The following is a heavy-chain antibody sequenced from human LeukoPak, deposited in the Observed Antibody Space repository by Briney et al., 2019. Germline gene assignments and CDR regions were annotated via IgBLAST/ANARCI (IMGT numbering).Heavy chain of an antibody. J-gene: IGHJ5*02. Sequence: SETLSLTCTVSGGSISGYYWSWIRQPPGEGLEWIGYIYYTGNTNYNPSLKSRVTISVDTSKNQFSLKLTSVTAADTAVYYCVRGKIRYWFDPWGQGTLVTVSS. CDR3: VRGKIRYWFDP. CDR2: IYYTGNT. V-gene: IGHV4-59*01. CDR1: GGSISGYY.